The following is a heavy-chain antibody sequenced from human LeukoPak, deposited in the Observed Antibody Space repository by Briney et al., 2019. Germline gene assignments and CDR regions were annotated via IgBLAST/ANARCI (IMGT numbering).Heavy chain of an antibody. CDR1: GGSISSSSYY. Sequence: SETLSLTCTVSGGSISSSSYYWGWIRQPPGKGLEWIGSIHYSGSTNYNPSLKSRVTISVDTSKNQFSLKLSSVTAADTAVYYCASSPSSSAQLYDYWGQGTLVTVSS. V-gene: IGHV4-39*07. CDR2: IHYSGST. CDR3: ASSPSSSAQLYDY. J-gene: IGHJ4*02. D-gene: IGHD6-13*01.